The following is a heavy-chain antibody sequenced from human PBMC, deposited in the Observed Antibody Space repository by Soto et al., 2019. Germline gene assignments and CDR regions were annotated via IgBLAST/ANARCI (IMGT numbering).Heavy chain of an antibody. Sequence: GESLKISCKASGYIFSIYWIVWVRQMPGKGLEWMGIIYPADSDSRYSPSFQGQVTISVDKSISTAYLQWSSLKASDTAMYYCARHNAYYGSGSDRYFDLWGRGTLVTVS. J-gene: IGHJ2*01. D-gene: IGHD3-10*01. CDR1: GYIFSIYW. CDR2: IYPADSDS. CDR3: ARHNAYYGSGSDRYFDL. V-gene: IGHV5-51*01.